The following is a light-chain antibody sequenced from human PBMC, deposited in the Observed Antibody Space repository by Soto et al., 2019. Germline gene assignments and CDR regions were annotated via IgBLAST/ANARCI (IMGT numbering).Light chain of an antibody. CDR3: ATWDDGLNWV. J-gene: IGLJ3*02. V-gene: IGLV1-47*01. CDR2: TTS. CDR1: NSNIGRNH. Sequence: QSALTQPPSASGTPGQRVIVSCSGSNSNIGRNHVYWYQQLPGTAPKLLIHTTSARPSGVPDRFSGSKSDTSASLTISGLRSDDEADYYCATWDDGLNWVFGGGTKLTVL.